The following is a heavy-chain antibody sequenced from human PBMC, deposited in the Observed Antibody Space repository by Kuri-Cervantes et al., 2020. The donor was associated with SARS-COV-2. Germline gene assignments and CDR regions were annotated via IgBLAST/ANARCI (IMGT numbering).Heavy chain of an antibody. D-gene: IGHD6-19*01. CDR2: IKSKTDGGTT. CDR3: TSGIAVADY. CDR1: GFTVSSNY. Sequence: GGSLRLSCAASGFTVSSNYMSWVRQAPGKGLEWVGRIKSKTDGGTTDYAAPVKGRFTISRDDSKNTLYLQMNSLKTEDTAVYYCTSGIAVADYWGQGTLVTVSS. V-gene: IGHV3-15*01. J-gene: IGHJ4*02.